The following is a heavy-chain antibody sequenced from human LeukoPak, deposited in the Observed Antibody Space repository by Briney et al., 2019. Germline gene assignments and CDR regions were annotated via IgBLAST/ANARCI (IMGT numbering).Heavy chain of an antibody. V-gene: IGHV3-15*01. CDR2: IKSTTVGGTT. CDR1: GFTFSSYA. J-gene: IGHJ4*02. Sequence: GGSLRLSCAASGFTFSSYAMSWVRQAPGKGLEWVGRIKSTTVGGTTEYAAPVKGRFTTSRDDSKNTVYLQMNSLKTEDTAVYYCTTGPGNSGYWGQGTLVTVSS. CDR3: TTGPGNSGY. D-gene: IGHD4-23*01.